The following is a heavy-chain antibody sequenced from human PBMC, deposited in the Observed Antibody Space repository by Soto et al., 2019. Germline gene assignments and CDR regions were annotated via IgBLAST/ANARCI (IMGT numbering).Heavy chain of an antibody. V-gene: IGHV2-70*11. CDR3: ARVQTDYSSWPTYFDY. CDR1: GFSLSTSGMC. Sequence: SGPTLVNPTQTLTLTCTFSGFSLSTSGMCVSWIRQPPGKALEWLARIDWDDDKYYSTSLKTRLTISKDTSKNQVVLTMTNMDPVDTATYYCARVQTDYSSWPTYFDYWGQGTLVTVSS. D-gene: IGHD6-13*01. CDR2: IDWDDDK. J-gene: IGHJ4*02.